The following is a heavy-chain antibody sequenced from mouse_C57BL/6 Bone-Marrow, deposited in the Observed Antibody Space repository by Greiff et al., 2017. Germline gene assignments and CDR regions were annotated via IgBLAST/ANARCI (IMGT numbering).Heavy chain of an antibody. CDR1: GYTFTSYW. D-gene: IGHD1-1*01. CDR2: IDPSDSET. V-gene: IGHV1-52*01. Sequence: VQLQQPGAELVRPGSSVKLSCKASGYTFTSYWMHWVKQRPIQGLEWIGNIDPSDSETHYNQKFKDKATLTVDKSSSTAYLQLSSLTSEDSAVYDCARSNYYGSSYWFAYWGQGTLVTVSA. CDR3: ARSNYYGSSYWFAY. J-gene: IGHJ3*01.